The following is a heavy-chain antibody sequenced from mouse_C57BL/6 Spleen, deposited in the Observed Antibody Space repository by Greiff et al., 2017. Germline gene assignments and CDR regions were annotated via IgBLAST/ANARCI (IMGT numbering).Heavy chain of an antibody. CDR1: GYTFTSYG. CDR2: IYPRSGNN. D-gene: IGHD1-1*01. CDR3: ARGDYGSSYERYYFDY. J-gene: IGHJ2*01. V-gene: IGHV1-81*01. Sequence: VQLQQSGAELARPGASVKLSCKASGYTFTSYGISWVKQRTGQGLEWIGEIYPRSGNNYYNEKFKGKATLTADKYSSTAYMELRSLTSEDSAVYFCARGDYGSSYERYYFDYWGQGTTLTVSS.